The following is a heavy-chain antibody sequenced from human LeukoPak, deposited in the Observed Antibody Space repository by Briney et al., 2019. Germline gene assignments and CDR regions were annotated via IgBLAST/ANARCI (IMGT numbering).Heavy chain of an antibody. Sequence: ASVKVSCKASGYTFTGYYMHWVRQAPGQGLEWMGWINPNSGGTNYAQKFQGRVTMTRDTSISTAYMELSRLRSDDTAVYYCATRRDYYDSSGSHDYWGQGTLVTVSS. CDR3: ATRRDYYDSSGSHDY. CDR1: GYTFTGYY. D-gene: IGHD3-22*01. J-gene: IGHJ4*02. CDR2: INPNSGGT. V-gene: IGHV1-2*02.